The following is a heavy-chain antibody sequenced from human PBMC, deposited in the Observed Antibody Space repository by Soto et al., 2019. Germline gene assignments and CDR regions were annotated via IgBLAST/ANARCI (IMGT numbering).Heavy chain of an antibody. J-gene: IGHJ6*02. Sequence: GGSLRLSCSASGFTFSSYAMHWVRQAPGKGLEYVSAISSNGGSTYYADSVKGRFTISRDNSKNTLYLQMSSLRAEDTAVYYCVKGGDWNYDYYYGMDVWGQGTTVTVSS. CDR1: GFTFSSYA. V-gene: IGHV3-64D*08. CDR3: VKGGDWNYDYYYGMDV. CDR2: ISSNGGST. D-gene: IGHD1-1*01.